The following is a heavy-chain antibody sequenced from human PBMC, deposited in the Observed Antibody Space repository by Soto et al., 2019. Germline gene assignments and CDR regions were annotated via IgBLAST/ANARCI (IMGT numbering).Heavy chain of an antibody. Sequence: EVQLLESGGGLVQPGESLRLSCAASGFTFSNYAIRWVRQAPGKGLEWVSSITGSGDSTYYADSVKGRFTISRDNSKNTGYLQMNSLRVEDTAVYYCAKDPPKYSSSWYLEWWFDPWGQGTLVTVSS. CDR2: ITGSGDST. CDR1: GFTFSNYA. CDR3: AKDPPKYSSSWYLEWWFDP. V-gene: IGHV3-23*01. D-gene: IGHD6-13*01. J-gene: IGHJ5*02.